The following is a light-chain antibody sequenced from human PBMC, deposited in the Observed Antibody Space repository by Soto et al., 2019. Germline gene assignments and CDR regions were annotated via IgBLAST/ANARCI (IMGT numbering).Light chain of an antibody. CDR3: LQHNSYSWT. CDR2: AAS. Sequence: DIQMTQSPSSLSASVGDRVTITCRASHDIKNDLDWYQQKPGKGPKRLIYAASSLQSGVPSRFSGSGSGTEFTLTISSLQSEDFATYYCLQHNSYSWTFGRGTKVEIK. V-gene: IGKV1-17*01. CDR1: HDIKND. J-gene: IGKJ1*01.